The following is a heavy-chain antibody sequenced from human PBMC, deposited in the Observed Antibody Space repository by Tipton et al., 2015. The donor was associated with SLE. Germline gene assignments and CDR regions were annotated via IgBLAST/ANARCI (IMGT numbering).Heavy chain of an antibody. CDR2: INHSGST. CDR3: ARGRRTALVPWFDP. CDR1: GGSFSGYY. J-gene: IGHJ5*02. V-gene: IGHV4-34*01. Sequence: GLVKPSETLSLTCVVYGGSFSGYYWSWIRQPPGKGLEWIGEINHSGSTNYNPSLKSRVTIPVDTSKNQFSLKLNSVTAADTAVYYCARGRRTALVPWFDPWGQGTLVTVSS. D-gene: IGHD5-18*01.